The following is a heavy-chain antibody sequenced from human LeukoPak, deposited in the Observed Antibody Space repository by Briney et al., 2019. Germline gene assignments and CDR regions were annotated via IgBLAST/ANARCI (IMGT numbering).Heavy chain of an antibody. V-gene: IGHV3-30*03. J-gene: IGHJ4*02. CDR1: GFSFRTYG. Sequence: PGTSLRLSCAASGFSFRTYGMHWVRQAPGKGLEWVALISYDGNKKYFQESVKGRFTISRDNAKNSLYLQMNSLRAEDTAVYYCARDLRRVGDYWGQGTLVTVSS. CDR2: ISYDGNKK. CDR3: ARDLRRVGDY.